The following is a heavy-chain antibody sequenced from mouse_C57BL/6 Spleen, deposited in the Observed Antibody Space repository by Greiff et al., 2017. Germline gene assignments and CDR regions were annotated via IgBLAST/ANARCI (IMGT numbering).Heavy chain of an antibody. D-gene: IGHD2-4*01. CDR1: GFTFSSYA. J-gene: IGHJ2*01. CDR2: ISDGGSYT. CDR3: ARDCDYEEGSGDFDY. V-gene: IGHV5-4*01. Sequence: VKLVASGGGLVKPGGSLKLSCAASGFTFSSYAMSWVRQPPEKRLEWVATISDGGSYTYYPDHVKGRFTISRDNAKNNLYLQMRHLKSEETAMDYCARDCDYEEGSGDFDYWGQGTTLTVSS.